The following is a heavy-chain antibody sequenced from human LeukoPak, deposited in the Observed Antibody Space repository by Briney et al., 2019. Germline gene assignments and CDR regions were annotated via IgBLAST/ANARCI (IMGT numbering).Heavy chain of an antibody. J-gene: IGHJ4*02. V-gene: IGHV3-23*01. D-gene: IGHD5-12*01. Sequence: GGSLRLSCAASGFTFTTYAMSWVRQAPGKGLEGVSTISDSGASTYYADSVKGRFTISRDNSKNTLYLQMNSLRAEDTAVYYCAKSHSVGYRGYFDYWGQGTLVTVSS. CDR3: AKSHSVGYRGYFDY. CDR2: ISDSGAST. CDR1: GFTFTTYA.